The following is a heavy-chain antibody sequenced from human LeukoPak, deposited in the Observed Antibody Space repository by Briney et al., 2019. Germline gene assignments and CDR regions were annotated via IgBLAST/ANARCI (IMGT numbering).Heavy chain of an antibody. D-gene: IGHD1-26*01. CDR2: IYYSGGT. CDR1: GGSISSIIYY. CDR3: ARLTKIYSGTFDGTFGGLDI. J-gene: IGHJ3*02. V-gene: IGHV4-39*01. Sequence: PSETLSLTCTVSGGSISSIIYYWGWIRQPPGKGLEWIGTIYYSGGTDYSPSLKSRVTISIDTSKNQFSLKLNSVTAADAAVYYCARLTKIYSGTFDGTFGGLDIWGQGTMVTVSS.